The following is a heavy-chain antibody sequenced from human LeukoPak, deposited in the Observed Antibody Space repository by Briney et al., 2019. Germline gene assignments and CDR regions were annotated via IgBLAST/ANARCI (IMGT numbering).Heavy chain of an antibody. V-gene: IGHV3-30*02. Sequence: PGGSLRLSCVVSGFTFSRFGMHWVRQAPRKGLEWVAYIWYDGSHKYYTDSVKGRFTISRDNSKNTLYLQVNSLRVEDTAVYYCAKDRRSDFVGYFDYWGQGTLVTVSS. D-gene: IGHD4-23*01. CDR3: AKDRRSDFVGYFDY. J-gene: IGHJ4*02. CDR2: IWYDGSHK. CDR1: GFTFSRFG.